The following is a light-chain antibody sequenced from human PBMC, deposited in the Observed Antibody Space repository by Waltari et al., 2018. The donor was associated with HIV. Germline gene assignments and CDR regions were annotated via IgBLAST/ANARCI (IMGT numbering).Light chain of an antibody. CDR3: SSYTSSGPRYVL. Sequence: SALTQPASVSGSPGQSITISCSGTSGDVGAYNFVSWYQKHPGKAPKLIIYNVSRRPSGVSVRFSGSRSANTASMTISGLQVEDEADYFCSSYTSSGPRYVLFGGGTRLTVL. J-gene: IGLJ2*01. CDR1: SGDVGAYNF. V-gene: IGLV2-14*03. CDR2: NVS.